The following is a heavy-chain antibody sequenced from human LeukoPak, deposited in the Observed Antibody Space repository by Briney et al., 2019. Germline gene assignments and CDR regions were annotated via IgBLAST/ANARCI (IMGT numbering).Heavy chain of an antibody. J-gene: IGHJ4*02. Sequence: ASVKVSCKASGYTFTSYDINWVRQATGQGLEWMGWVSPNSGNTGYAQKFQGRVTMTRNTSISTAYMELSSLRSEDTAVYYCARGKWASYYDSSGYPGGSYWGQGTLVTVSS. CDR2: VSPNSGNT. CDR3: ARGKWASYYDSSGYPGGSY. CDR1: GYTFTSYD. D-gene: IGHD3-22*01. V-gene: IGHV1-8*01.